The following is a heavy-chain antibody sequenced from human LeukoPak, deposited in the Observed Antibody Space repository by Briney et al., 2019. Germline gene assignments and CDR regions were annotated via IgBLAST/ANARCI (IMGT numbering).Heavy chain of an antibody. CDR1: GGSISSYY. V-gene: IGHV4-59*01. CDR2: IYYSGSP. J-gene: IGHJ4*02. CDR3: ARGRRNLYFDY. Sequence: KPSETLSLTCTVSGGSISSYYWSWIRQAPGKGLEWIGYIYYSGSPNCNPSLKSRVTISVDTTKNQFSLKLSSVTAADTAVHYCARGRRNLYFDYWGQGTLVTVSS.